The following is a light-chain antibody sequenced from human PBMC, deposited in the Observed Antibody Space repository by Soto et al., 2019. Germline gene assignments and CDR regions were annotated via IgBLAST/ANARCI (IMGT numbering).Light chain of an antibody. V-gene: IGKV3-20*01. CDR1: QSVSRSF. Sequence: EIVLTQSPGTLSLSPGERATLSCRASQSVSRSFLAWYQQRPGQAPRLLIYGASSRATGIPDRFSGSGSGTAFTLTISRLEPEEFAVYYCQQYDSSPLIFGGGTKVEIK. J-gene: IGKJ4*01. CDR3: QQYDSSPLI. CDR2: GAS.